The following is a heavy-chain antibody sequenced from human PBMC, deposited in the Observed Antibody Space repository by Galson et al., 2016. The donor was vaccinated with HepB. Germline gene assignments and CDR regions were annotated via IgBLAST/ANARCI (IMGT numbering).Heavy chain of an antibody. CDR3: ARARTGTAYCSSISCPKYFDA. Sequence: SLRLSCAASGFTFSSFPMHWVRQAPGKGLEWVSVLSSDGTTKYYADSVKGRFTVSRDNSKNTLFLQMNSLRPEDTTVYYCARARTGTAYCSSISCPKYFDAWGQGTLVTVSA. CDR2: LSSDGTTK. D-gene: IGHD2-2*01. V-gene: IGHV3-30-3*01. CDR1: GFTFSSFP. J-gene: IGHJ4*02.